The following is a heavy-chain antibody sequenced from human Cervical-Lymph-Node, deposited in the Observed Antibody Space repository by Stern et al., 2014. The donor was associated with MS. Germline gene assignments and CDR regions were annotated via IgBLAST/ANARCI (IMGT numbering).Heavy chain of an antibody. CDR1: GGSFINNV. Sequence: VQLLESGAEVKKPGSSVKVSCQASGGSFINNVISWVRQAPGHGLEWMGGTIPIFGTALYAQKSRGRVTITADESTRTAYMELSSLRSDDTAVYFWARAASTTSSYNFWGPGTLVTVSS. CDR2: TIPIFGTA. V-gene: IGHV1-69*01. D-gene: IGHD3-10*01. J-gene: IGHJ4*02. CDR3: ARAASTTSSYNF.